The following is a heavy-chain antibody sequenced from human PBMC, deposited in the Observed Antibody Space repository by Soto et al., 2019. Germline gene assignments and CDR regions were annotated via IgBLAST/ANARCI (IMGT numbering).Heavy chain of an antibody. CDR3: AKYRRTEAEGFTLDY. CDR2: IYYTGSP. J-gene: IGHJ4*02. CDR1: GDSINNYY. D-gene: IGHD6-13*01. V-gene: IGHV4-59*01. Sequence: LSLTCTVSGDSINNYYWSWIRQPPGKRLEWIGYIYYTGSPTYNPSLESRVTMSVDTSKNQFSLKLNSVNAADTAVYYCAKYRRTEAEGFTLDYWGRGTLVTVSS.